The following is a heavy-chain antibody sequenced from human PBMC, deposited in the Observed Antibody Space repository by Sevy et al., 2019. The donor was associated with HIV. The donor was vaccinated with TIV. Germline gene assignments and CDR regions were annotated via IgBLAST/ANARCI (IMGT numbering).Heavy chain of an antibody. D-gene: IGHD2-15*01. CDR1: GFTFSSYS. CDR2: ISSSSSYI. CDR3: ARDLEDIVVVVAAAGDAFDI. V-gene: IGHV3-21*01. Sequence: GWSLRLSCAASGFTFSSYSMNWVRQAPGKGLEWVSSISSSSSYIYYADSVKGRFTISRDNAKNSLYLQMNGLRAEDTAVYYCARDLEDIVVVVAAAGDAFDIWGQGTMVTVSS. J-gene: IGHJ3*02.